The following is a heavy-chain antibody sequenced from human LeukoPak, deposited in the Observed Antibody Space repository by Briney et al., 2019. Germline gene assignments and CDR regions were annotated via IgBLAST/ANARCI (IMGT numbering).Heavy chain of an antibody. Sequence: PSETLSLTCTVSGSSISSSSYYWGWIRQPPGKGLEWIGSIYYSGSTYYNPSLKSRVTISVDTSKNQFSLKLSSVTAADTAVYYCARVRVLRYFDWSKGGFDYWGQGTLVTVSS. V-gene: IGHV4-39*07. CDR2: IYYSGST. D-gene: IGHD3-9*01. CDR1: GSSISSSSYY. J-gene: IGHJ4*02. CDR3: ARVRVLRYFDWSKGGFDY.